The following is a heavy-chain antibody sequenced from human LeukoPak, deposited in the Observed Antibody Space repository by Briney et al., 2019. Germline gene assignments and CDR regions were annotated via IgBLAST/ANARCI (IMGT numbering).Heavy chain of an antibody. D-gene: IGHD1-1*01. Sequence: PGGSPRLSCEASGFTFPTYSMHWVRQTPGGGLEGVSSICSRDTFINYADSVKGLFTISRDDAKNSLFLQMTSLRAEDTAMYYCARWKPRSDALDVWGKGTMVMVSS. J-gene: IGHJ3*01. CDR2: ICSRDTFI. CDR3: ARWKPRSDALDV. CDR1: GFTFPTYS. V-gene: IGHV3-21*01.